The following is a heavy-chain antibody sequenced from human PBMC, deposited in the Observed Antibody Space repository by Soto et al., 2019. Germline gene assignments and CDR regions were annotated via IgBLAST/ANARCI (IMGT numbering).Heavy chain of an antibody. CDR2: ISAYNGNT. CDR1: GYTFTSYG. CDR3: AVTVTEGDYYYYYYMDV. Sequence: ASVKVSCKASGYTFTSYGISWVRPAPGQGLEWMGWISAYNGNTNYAQKLQGRVTMTTDTSTSTAYMELRSLRSDDTAVYYCAVTVTEGDYYYYYYMDVWGKGTTVTVSS. D-gene: IGHD4-17*01. V-gene: IGHV1-18*01. J-gene: IGHJ6*03.